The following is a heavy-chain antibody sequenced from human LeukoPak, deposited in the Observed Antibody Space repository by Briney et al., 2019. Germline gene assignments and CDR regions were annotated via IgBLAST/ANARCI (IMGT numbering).Heavy chain of an antibody. D-gene: IGHD3-3*01. V-gene: IGHV1-3*01. J-gene: IGHJ2*01. CDR3: ARDPRLEWLLYKDWYFDL. Sequence: KFQGRVTITRDTSASTAYMELSSLRSEDTAVYYCARDPRLEWLLYKDWYFDLWGRGTLVTVSS.